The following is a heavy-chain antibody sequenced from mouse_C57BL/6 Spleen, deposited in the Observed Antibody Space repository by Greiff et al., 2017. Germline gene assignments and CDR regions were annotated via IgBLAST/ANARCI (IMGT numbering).Heavy chain of an antibody. V-gene: IGHV3-6*01. CDR3: ARETRWLYFDY. Sequence: EVQLVESGPGLVKPSQSLSLTCSVTGYSITSGYYWNWIRQFPGNKLEWMGYISYDGSNNYNPSLKNRISITRDTSKNQFFLKLNSVTTEDTATYYCARETRWLYFDYWGQGTTLTVSS. J-gene: IGHJ2*01. CDR1: GYSITSGYY. CDR2: ISYDGSN. D-gene: IGHD2-3*01.